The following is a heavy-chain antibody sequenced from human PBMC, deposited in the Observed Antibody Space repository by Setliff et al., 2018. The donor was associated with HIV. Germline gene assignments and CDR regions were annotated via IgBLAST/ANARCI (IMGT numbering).Heavy chain of an antibody. CDR2: INTSGST. V-gene: IGHV4-38-2*02. J-gene: IGHJ4*02. CDR1: AYSIRNGYY. D-gene: IGHD6-19*01. Sequence: PSETLSLTCTVSAYSIRNGYYWGWIRQSPGKGLEWIGHINTSGSTKYNPSLKSRLTMSVDSSGNQFSLTLTSVTAADTAVYYCARDPNTGWYYLDFWGPGALVTVSS. CDR3: ARDPNTGWYYLDF.